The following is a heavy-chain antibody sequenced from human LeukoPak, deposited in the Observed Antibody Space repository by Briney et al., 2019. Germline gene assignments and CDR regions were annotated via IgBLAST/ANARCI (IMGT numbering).Heavy chain of an antibody. V-gene: IGHV4-59*08. CDR2: IYYSGST. CDR3: ARAFLRSNRWYTDY. CDR1: GGSIYTYY. Sequence: SETLSLTCNVSGGSIYTYYWSWIRQPPGKRLEWIGYIYYSGSTNYNPSLKSRVTISIDTSKNQFSLKLSSVTAADTAVYYCARAFLRSNRWYTDYWGQGTLVTVSS. J-gene: IGHJ4*02. D-gene: IGHD6-13*01.